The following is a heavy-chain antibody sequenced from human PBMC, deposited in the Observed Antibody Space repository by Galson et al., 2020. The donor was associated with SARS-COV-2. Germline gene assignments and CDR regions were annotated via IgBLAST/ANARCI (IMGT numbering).Heavy chain of an antibody. D-gene: IGHD6-19*01. J-gene: IGHJ4*02. CDR3: AHRGIAVAGRPYFDS. V-gene: IGHV2-5*02. CDR2: IYWDDDK. CDR1: VLSLITSGVG. Sequence: KMSGPTLVKLTHTLTLTCTFSVLSLITSGVGVGWIRQPPGKALEWLALIYWDDDKRYSPSLKSRLTITKDTSKNQVVLTMTNMDPVDTATYYCAHRGIAVAGRPYFDSWGQGTRVTVSS.